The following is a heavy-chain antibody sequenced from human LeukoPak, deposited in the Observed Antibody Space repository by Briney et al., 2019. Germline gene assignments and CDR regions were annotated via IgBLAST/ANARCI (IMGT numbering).Heavy chain of an antibody. Sequence: GGSLRLSCATSGFSFGGAWLSWVRQAPGKGLEWIGRIQHGGTTHYAAPLSGRFTLSRDDSKATLYLHMNNLKTEDTAIYYCTTVTHFYLGGQGILVTVSS. CDR3: TTVTHFYL. V-gene: IGHV3-15*05. CDR2: IQHGGTT. D-gene: IGHD2/OR15-2a*01. J-gene: IGHJ4*02. CDR1: GFSFGGAW.